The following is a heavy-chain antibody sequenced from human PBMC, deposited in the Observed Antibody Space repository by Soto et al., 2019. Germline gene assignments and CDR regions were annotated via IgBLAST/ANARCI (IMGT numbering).Heavy chain of an antibody. D-gene: IGHD5-18*01. CDR1: GFSLSTNGVG. J-gene: IGHJ6*04. CDR2: IYWNHDK. V-gene: IGHV2-5*01. Sequence: QITLKESGPTLVKPTQTLTLTCTFSGFSLSTNGVGVGWIRQPPGKALEWLGFIYWNHDKRYSPSLKSRFSITKDTSKNQVVLTMTYMDPVDAVTYCRSLTRGGYNSAYDYYYGMDVWGKETTVTVSS. CDR3: SLTRGGYNSAYDYYYGMDV.